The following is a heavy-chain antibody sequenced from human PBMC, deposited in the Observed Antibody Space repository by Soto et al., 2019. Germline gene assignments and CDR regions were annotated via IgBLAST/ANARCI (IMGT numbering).Heavy chain of an antibody. D-gene: IGHD1-1*01. CDR2: IYYSGST. Sequence: LSLTCTVSGGSISSYSWSWIRQPPGKGLERIGYIYYSGSTNYNPSLKSRVTISVDTSKNQFSLKLSSVTAADTAVYYCARETGGTSFDYWGQGTLVTVSS. J-gene: IGHJ4*02. V-gene: IGHV4-59*01. CDR1: GGSISSYS. CDR3: ARETGGTSFDY.